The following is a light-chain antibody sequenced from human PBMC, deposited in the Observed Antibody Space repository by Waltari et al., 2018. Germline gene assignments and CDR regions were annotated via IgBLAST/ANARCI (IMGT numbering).Light chain of an antibody. Sequence: DIQMTQSPSTLSASVGDRVTITCRASQSISSWLAWYQQKPGKAPKLLIYKDASLESGVPSRFSGSGSGTEFTLTISSLQPDDFATYYCQQYNSYPWTFGQGTEVEIK. CDR1: QSISSW. CDR2: KDA. CDR3: QQYNSYPWT. J-gene: IGKJ1*01. V-gene: IGKV1-5*03.